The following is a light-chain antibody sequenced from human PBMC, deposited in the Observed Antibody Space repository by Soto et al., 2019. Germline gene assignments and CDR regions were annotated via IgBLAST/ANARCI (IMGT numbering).Light chain of an antibody. CDR2: GAS. CDR3: HPYNYLPPIT. V-gene: IGKV3-15*01. CDR1: QSVSSD. J-gene: IGKJ5*01. Sequence: IVMTQSPATLSVSPGERATLSCRASQSVSSDLAWYQQKPGQAPRLLIYGASTRATGIPARFSGSGSGTEFTLTISRLQYEDFAVYYCHPYNYLPPITFGQGTRLDI.